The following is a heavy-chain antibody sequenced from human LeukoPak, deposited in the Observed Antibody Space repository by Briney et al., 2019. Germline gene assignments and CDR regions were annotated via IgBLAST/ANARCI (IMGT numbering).Heavy chain of an antibody. Sequence: SETLSLTCTVSGGSISSYYWSWIRQPPGKGLEWIGYIYYSGSTNYNPSLKSRVTISVDTSKNQFSLKLSSVTAADTAVYYCAREQRYGMDVWGQGTTVTVSS. V-gene: IGHV4-59*01. CDR1: GGSISSYY. J-gene: IGHJ6*02. CDR2: IYYSGST. CDR3: AREQRYGMDV. D-gene: IGHD5-24*01.